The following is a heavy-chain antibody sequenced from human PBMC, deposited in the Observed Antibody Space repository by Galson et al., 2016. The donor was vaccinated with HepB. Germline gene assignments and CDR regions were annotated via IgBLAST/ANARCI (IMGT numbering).Heavy chain of an antibody. CDR3: ARMRYSSGWLDGFDI. J-gene: IGHJ3*02. CDR1: GFIFSTYS. D-gene: IGHD6-19*01. V-gene: IGHV3-21*01. Sequence: SLRLSCAASGFIFSTYSMNWVRQAPGKGLEWVSSISSGSACRYYADSVEGRFTISRDNAKKSLYLQMNSLRAEDTAVYYCARMRYSSGWLDGFDIWGQGTMVTVSS. CDR2: ISSGSACR.